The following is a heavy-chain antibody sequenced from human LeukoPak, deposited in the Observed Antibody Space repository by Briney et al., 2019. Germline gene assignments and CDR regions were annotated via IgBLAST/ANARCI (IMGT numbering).Heavy chain of an antibody. D-gene: IGHD6-19*01. CDR1: GFSFSSHA. J-gene: IGHJ4*02. Sequence: LTGGSLRLSCAASGFSFSSHALSWVRQAPGKGLEWVSGISSSGSSTYYADSVKGRFTISRDNSKNTLYLQMNSLRAEDTAVYYCARDKGGYSSGWPRRGLDHWGQGTLVTVSS. V-gene: IGHV3-23*01. CDR2: ISSSGSST. CDR3: ARDKGGYSSGWPRRGLDH.